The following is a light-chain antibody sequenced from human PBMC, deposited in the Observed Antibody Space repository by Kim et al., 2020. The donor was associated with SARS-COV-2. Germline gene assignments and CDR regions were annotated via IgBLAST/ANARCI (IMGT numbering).Light chain of an antibody. Sequence: PGKTAQVSCGGNSIGSKSVHWYQQKSGQAPVLVIYYDSDRPSGIPERFSGSNSGNTATLTINRVEAGDEADYYCQVWDSSSDHRVVFGGGTQLTVL. CDR2: YDS. J-gene: IGLJ2*01. CDR1: SIGSKS. V-gene: IGLV3-21*04. CDR3: QVWDSSSDHRVV.